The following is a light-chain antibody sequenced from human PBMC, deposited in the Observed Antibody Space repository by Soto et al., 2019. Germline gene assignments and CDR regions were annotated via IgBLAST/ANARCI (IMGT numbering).Light chain of an antibody. CDR2: DVS. CDR3: SSYTSSGTRVV. Sequence: QSVLTQPASVSGSPGQSITISCTGTSSDVGGYNYVSWYQQHPGKAPKLMIYDVSNRPSGVSNRFSASKSGNTASLTISGLQAEDEADYYCSSYTSSGTRVVFGGGTKLTVL. V-gene: IGLV2-14*01. CDR1: SSDVGGYNY. J-gene: IGLJ2*01.